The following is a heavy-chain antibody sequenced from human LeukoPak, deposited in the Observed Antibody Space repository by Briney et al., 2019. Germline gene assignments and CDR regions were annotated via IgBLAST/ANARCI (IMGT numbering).Heavy chain of an antibody. CDR2: INHSGST. V-gene: IGHV4-34*01. D-gene: IGHD6-13*01. J-gene: IGHJ4*02. Sequence: SETLSLTCAVYGGSFSGYYWSWIRQPPGKGLELIGEINHSGSTNYNPSLKGRVTISVDTSKNQFSLKLSPVTAADTAVYYCARHGFKGYSSSRRPFDYWGQGTLVTVSS. CDR3: ARHGFKGYSSSRRPFDY. CDR1: GGSFSGYY.